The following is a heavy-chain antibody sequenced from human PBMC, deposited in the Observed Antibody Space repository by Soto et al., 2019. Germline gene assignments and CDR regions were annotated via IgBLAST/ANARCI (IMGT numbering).Heavy chain of an antibody. CDR3: AGNYASSGYYYGPFDY. D-gene: IGHD3-22*01. CDR1: GGTFSSYA. V-gene: IGHV1-69*13. J-gene: IGHJ4*02. CDR2: IIPIFGTA. Sequence: SVKVSCKASGGTFSSYAISWVRQVPGQGLEWMGGIIPIFGTANYAQKFQGRVTISADESTSTAHMELSNRRSEATAVYYRAGNYASSGYYYGPFDYCGQGTLVTAAS.